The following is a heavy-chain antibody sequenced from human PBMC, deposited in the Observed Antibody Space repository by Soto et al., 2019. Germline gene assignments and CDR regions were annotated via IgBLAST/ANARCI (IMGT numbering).Heavy chain of an antibody. J-gene: IGHJ6*02. V-gene: IGHV4-59*01. CDR3: ARGKDAFFYYGLAV. Sequence: TLSLTCTVSGGSITSSYWSWIRRPPGKGLEWIAYIYDTGISGYTPSTSHNPSLKSRVTMSVDTSKSQFSLKLTSVTAADTAVYSCARGKDAFFYYGLAVWGQGITVTVSS. CDR1: GGSITSSY. CDR2: IYDTGISGYTPST.